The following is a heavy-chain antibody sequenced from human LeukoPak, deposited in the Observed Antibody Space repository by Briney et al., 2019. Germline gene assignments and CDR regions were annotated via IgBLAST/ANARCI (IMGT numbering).Heavy chain of an antibody. CDR1: GFTFSSYG. CDR3: ARDPDNSPNPVAYRFFDY. D-gene: IGHD4-23*01. V-gene: IGHV3-33*08. Sequence: PGRSLRLSCAASGFTFSSYGMHWVRQAPGKGLEWVAVIWYGGSNKYYADSVKGRFTISRDNSKNTLYLQMNSLRAEDTAVYYCARDPDNSPNPVAYRFFDYWGQGTLVTVSS. J-gene: IGHJ4*02. CDR2: IWYGGSNK.